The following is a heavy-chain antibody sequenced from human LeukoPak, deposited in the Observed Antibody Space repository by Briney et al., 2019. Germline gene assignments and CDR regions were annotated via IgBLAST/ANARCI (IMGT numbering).Heavy chain of an antibody. D-gene: IGHD1-26*01. CDR3: AREQRLVGATRYYYMDV. CDR2: IWYDGSNK. J-gene: IGHJ6*03. Sequence: GRSLRLSCAASGFTFSSYGMHWVRQAPGKGLEWVAVIWYDGSNKYYADSVKGRFTISRDNSKNTLYLQMNSLRAEDTAVYYCAREQRLVGATRYYYMDVWGKGTTVTVSS. V-gene: IGHV3-33*01. CDR1: GFTFSSYG.